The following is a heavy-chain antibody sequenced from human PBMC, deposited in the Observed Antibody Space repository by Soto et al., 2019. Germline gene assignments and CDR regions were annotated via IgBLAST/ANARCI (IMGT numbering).Heavy chain of an antibody. CDR2: MYYSGSA. CDR1: GGSISNNIYL. V-gene: IGHV4-39*01. Sequence: SETLSLTCTVSGGSISNNIYLWGWIRQPPGKGLEWIATMYYSGSASYNPSLRSRVTISVDTSKNQFSLKLSSVTAADTAVYYCARGFRNIVVAGTGPDWFDPWGQGTLVTLSS. CDR3: ARGFRNIVVAGTGPDWFDP. J-gene: IGHJ5*02. D-gene: IGHD6-19*01.